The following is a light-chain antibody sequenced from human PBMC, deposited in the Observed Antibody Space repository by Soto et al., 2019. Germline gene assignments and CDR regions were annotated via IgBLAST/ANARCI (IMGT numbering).Light chain of an antibody. CDR3: SSYTTSRTWL. J-gene: IGLJ3*02. CDR1: TSDVGGFDS. Sequence: QSALTQPASVSGSPGQSITISCTATTSDVGGFDSVSWYQQHPGTAPRVIIYEVSNRPSGVSYRFSGSKSANTASLTISGLQTDDEADYYCSSYTTSRTWLFGGGTKVTVL. V-gene: IGLV2-14*01. CDR2: EVS.